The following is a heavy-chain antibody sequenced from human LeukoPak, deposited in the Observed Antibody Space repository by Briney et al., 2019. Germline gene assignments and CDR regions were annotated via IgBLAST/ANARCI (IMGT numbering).Heavy chain of an antibody. CDR1: GFTFSSYG. CDR2: ISSSSTNL. Sequence: GGSLRLSCAASGFTFSSYGMHWVRQAPGKGLEWVSSISSSSTNLYYVDSVRGRFTISRDNAKNSLYLQMNSPRAEDTAVYYCARGTPFNGFDIWGQGTMVTVSS. V-gene: IGHV3-21*01. CDR3: ARGTPFNGFDI. J-gene: IGHJ3*02. D-gene: IGHD2-8*01.